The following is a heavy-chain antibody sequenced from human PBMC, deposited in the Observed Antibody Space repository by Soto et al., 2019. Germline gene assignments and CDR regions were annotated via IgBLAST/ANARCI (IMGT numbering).Heavy chain of an antibody. J-gene: IGHJ5*02. D-gene: IGHD6-6*01. V-gene: IGHV1-18*01. CDR1: GYTFSIHG. CDR2: INAYDGKT. Sequence: QGQLVQSGAEVKKPGASVKVSCKASGYTFSIHGISWVRQAPGQGLEWMGWINAYDGKTNYAQNLQGRGTMTTDTFTSTAYMELRSLRSDDTAVYYCATTVSYNWFDPWGQGTLVTVSS. CDR3: ATTVSYNWFDP.